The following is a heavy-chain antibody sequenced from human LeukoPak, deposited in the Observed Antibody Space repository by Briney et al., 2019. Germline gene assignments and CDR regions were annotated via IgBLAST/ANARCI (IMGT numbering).Heavy chain of an antibody. Sequence: SVKVSCKASGYTFTSYAISWVRQAPGQGLEWMGRIIPILGIANYAQKFQGRVTITADKSTSTAYMELSSLRSEDTAVYYCARAPGIAAAGTLDYWGQGTLVTVSS. CDR3: ARAPGIAAAGTLDY. CDR2: IIPILGIA. CDR1: GYTFTSYA. J-gene: IGHJ4*02. V-gene: IGHV1-69*04. D-gene: IGHD6-13*01.